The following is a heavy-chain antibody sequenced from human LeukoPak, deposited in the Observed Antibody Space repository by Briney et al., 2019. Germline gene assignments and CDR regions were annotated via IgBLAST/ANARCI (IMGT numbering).Heavy chain of an antibody. CDR2: IYYSGST. CDR3: ARAESRDSSGYYFSRTPSVYFDY. D-gene: IGHD3-22*01. Sequence: PSETLPLTCTVSGGSISSYYWSWIRQPPGKGLEWIGYIYYSGSTNYNPSLKSRVTISVDTSKNQFSLKLSSVTAADTAVYYCARAESRDSSGYYFSRTPSVYFDYWGQGTLVTVSS. CDR1: GGSISSYY. J-gene: IGHJ4*02. V-gene: IGHV4-59*01.